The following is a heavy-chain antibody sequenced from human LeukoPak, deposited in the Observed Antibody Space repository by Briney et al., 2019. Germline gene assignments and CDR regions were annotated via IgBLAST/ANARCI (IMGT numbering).Heavy chain of an antibody. D-gene: IGHD3-10*01. Sequence: PVGSLRLSCAATGFSFSNHAMSWVRQVAGKGLEWVSTINNSGSSTYYADSVKGRFTISRDNSKNTLYLQMNSLRAEDTAVYYCAKAAFGGSGSYPDCWGQGTLVTVSS. CDR3: AKAAFGGSGSYPDC. CDR2: INNSGSST. J-gene: IGHJ4*02. V-gene: IGHV3-23*01. CDR1: GFSFSNHA.